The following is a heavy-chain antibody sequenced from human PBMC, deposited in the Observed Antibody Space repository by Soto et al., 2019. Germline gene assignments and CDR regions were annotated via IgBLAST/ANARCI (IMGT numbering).Heavy chain of an antibody. CDR1: GGSFSGYY. CDR2: INHSGST. CDR3: ARKRFLEWLYYYGMDV. J-gene: IGHJ6*02. V-gene: IGHV4-34*01. Sequence: PSETLSLTCAVYGGSFSGYYWSWIRQPPGKGLEWIGEINHSGSTNYNPSLKSRVTISVDTSKNQFSLKLSSVTAADTAVYYCARKRFLEWLYYYGMDVWGQGTTVTVSS. D-gene: IGHD3-3*01.